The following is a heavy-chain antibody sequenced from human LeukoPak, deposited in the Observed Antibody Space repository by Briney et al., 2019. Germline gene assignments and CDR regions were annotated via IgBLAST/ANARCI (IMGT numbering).Heavy chain of an antibody. CDR1: GFPRNNHQ. J-gene: IGHJ6*02. V-gene: IGHV3-53*01. Sequence: GALRPSLASPGFPRNNHQLERVRPASGEGVGWVPGLYSGGSTYYADSVKGRFTISRDNSKNTVYLQMNSLRGEDTAVYYCARDPARYSYGSGMDVWGQGTTVTVSS. CDR3: ARDPARYSYGSGMDV. CDR2: LYSGGST. D-gene: IGHD5-18*01.